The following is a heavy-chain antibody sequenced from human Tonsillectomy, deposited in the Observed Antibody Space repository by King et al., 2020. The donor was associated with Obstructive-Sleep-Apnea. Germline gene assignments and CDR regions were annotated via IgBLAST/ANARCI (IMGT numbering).Heavy chain of an antibody. CDR3: ARDVDGESSGYYYDY. CDR2: IWYDGSNK. Sequence: VQLVQSGGGVVQPGRSLRLSCAASGFTFSSYGMHWVRQAPGKGLEWVAVIWYDGSNKYYADSVKGRFTISRDNSKNTLYLQMNSLRAEDTAVYYCARDVDGESSGYYYDYWGQGTLVTVSS. D-gene: IGHD3-22*01. CDR1: GFTFSSYG. V-gene: IGHV3-33*01. J-gene: IGHJ4*02.